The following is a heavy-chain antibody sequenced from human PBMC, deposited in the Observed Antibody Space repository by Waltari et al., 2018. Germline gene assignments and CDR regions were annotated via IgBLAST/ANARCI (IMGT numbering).Heavy chain of an antibody. D-gene: IGHD2-2*01. CDR3: ARGSTGYVRVWDC. CDR1: GFSFSAYW. J-gene: IGHJ4*02. CDR2: IKCDGSAT. Sequence: EVQLMESGGGLVQPGGSLRLSCTASGFSFSAYWMTWVRQAPGKGLGCVAKIKCDGSATYHVDSVNGRFTISRDNAKNSLYLQMNDVSAEDTAIYYCARGSTGYVRVWDCWGQGTVVTVSS. V-gene: IGHV3-7*03.